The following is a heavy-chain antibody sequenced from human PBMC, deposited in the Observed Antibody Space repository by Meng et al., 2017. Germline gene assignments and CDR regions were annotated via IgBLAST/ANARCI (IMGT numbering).Heavy chain of an antibody. Sequence: QVHLQASGPGLVRPSDTLSLTCTVSGGSVSSGSYDWSWIRQPPGKGLEWIGYIYYSGSTNYNPSLKSRVTISVDTSKNQFSLKLSSVTAADTAVYYCARAIAVAGITIDYWGQGTLVTVSS. V-gene: IGHV4-61*01. J-gene: IGHJ4*02. CDR2: IYYSGST. D-gene: IGHD6-19*01. CDR3: ARAIAVAGITIDY. CDR1: GGSVSSGSYD.